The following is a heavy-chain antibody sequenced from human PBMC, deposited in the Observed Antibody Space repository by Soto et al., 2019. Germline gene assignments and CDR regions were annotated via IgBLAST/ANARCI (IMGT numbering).Heavy chain of an antibody. D-gene: IGHD4-17*01. CDR1: GGSISSSNW. Sequence: SETLSLTCAVSGGSISSSNWWRWVRQPPGKGLEWIGEIYHSGSTNYNPSLKSRVTISVDKSKNQFALKLSSVTAADTAVYYCARGYYGDYGYYYYYYGMDVWGQGTTVTVSS. J-gene: IGHJ6*02. CDR2: IYHSGST. CDR3: ARGYYGDYGYYYYYYGMDV. V-gene: IGHV4-4*02.